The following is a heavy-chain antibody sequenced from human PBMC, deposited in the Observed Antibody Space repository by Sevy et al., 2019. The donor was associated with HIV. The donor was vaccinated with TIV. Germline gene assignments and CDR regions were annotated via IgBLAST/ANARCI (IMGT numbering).Heavy chain of an antibody. J-gene: IGHJ4*02. V-gene: IGHV3-23*01. CDR2: ISGSGGST. Sequence: GGSLRLSCAASGFTFSSYAMSWVRQAPGKGLEWVSAISGSGGSTYYADSVKGRFTSARDNSKNTLYLQMNSLRAEDTAVYYCAKVDRPIMVRGVITPFDYWGQGTLVTVSS. D-gene: IGHD3-10*01. CDR1: GFTFSSYA. CDR3: AKVDRPIMVRGVITPFDY.